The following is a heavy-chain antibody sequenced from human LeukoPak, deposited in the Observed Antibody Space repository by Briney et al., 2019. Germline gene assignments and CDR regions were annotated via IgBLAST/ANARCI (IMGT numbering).Heavy chain of an antibody. Sequence: PQSLSPTSRVSGASANDYFSSWVRHAPGRGLEWLGQVYSGGAAEYSPTLKARVPISLDASTNKVSLSLRSATPADTAVYFCAREIVLMMSDAASPYFMDVWGRGTTVTVAS. V-gene: IGHV4-59*02. CDR1: GASANDYF. D-gene: IGHD3-16*01. CDR2: VYSGGAA. CDR3: AREIVLMMSDAASPYFMDV. J-gene: IGHJ6*03.